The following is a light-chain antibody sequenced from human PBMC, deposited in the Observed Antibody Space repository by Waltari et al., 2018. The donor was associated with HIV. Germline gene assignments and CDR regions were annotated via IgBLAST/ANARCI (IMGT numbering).Light chain of an antibody. CDR2: GAS. J-gene: IGKJ1*01. CDR1: QRVSGN. V-gene: IGKV3-15*01. CDR3: QHYDNWPPWT. Sequence: EIVMTQSPATLSVSPGERATLACRASQRVSGNLAWYQQKPGQVPRLLIDGASTRATGIPARFSGSGFGTQCILTLSSLQSEYFAVYYCQHYDNWPPWTFGQGTKVEIK.